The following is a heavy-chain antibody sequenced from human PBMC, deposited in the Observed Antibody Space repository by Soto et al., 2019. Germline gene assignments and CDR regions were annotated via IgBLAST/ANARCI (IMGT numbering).Heavy chain of an antibody. Sequence: ASVKVSCKASGGTFTSYAMHWVRQAPGQRLEWMGWINAGNGNTKYSQKFQGRVTITRDTSASTAYMELSSLRSEDTAVYYCARLSTTGTTDSFYYYYYGMDVWGQGTTVTVSS. V-gene: IGHV1-3*01. CDR2: INAGNGNT. CDR1: GGTFTSYA. CDR3: ARLSTTGTTDSFYYYYYGMDV. J-gene: IGHJ6*02. D-gene: IGHD1-1*01.